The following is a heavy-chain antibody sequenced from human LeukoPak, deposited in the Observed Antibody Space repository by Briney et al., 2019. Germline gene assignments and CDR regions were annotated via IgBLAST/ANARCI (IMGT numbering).Heavy chain of an antibody. J-gene: IGHJ4*02. CDR3: AKSGLNRFDY. Sequence: SGGSLRLSCTVSGFTVSSNSMSWVRQAPGKGLEWVSNISGSGGNSGGNTYYADSVKGRFTISRDNSKNTLYLQMNSLRAEDTAVYYCAKSGLNRFDYWGQGALVTVSS. V-gene: IGHV3-23*01. CDR2: ISGSGGNSGGNT. CDR1: GFTVSSNS. D-gene: IGHD2-15*01.